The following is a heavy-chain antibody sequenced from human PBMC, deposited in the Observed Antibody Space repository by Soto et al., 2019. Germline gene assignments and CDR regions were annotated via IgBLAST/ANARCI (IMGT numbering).Heavy chain of an antibody. J-gene: IGHJ6*03. CDR1: GGSISSYY. CDR3: ARVRDQNYYYYYMDV. V-gene: IGHV4-59*01. CDR2: IYYSGST. Sequence: SETLSLTCTVSGGSISSYYWSWIRQPPGKGLEWIGYIYYSGSTNYNPSLKSRVTISVDTSKNQFSLKLSSVTAADTAVYYCARVRDQNYYYYYMDVWGKGTTVTVSS.